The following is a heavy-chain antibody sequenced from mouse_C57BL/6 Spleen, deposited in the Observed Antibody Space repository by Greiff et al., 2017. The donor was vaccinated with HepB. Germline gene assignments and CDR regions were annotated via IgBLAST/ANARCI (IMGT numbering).Heavy chain of an antibody. D-gene: IGHD2-4*01. CDR1: GFTFTDYY. V-gene: IGHV7-3*01. J-gene: IGHJ1*03. Sequence: EVKLVESGGGLVQPGGSLSLSCAASGFTFTDYYMSWVRQPPGKALEWLGFIRNKANGYTTEYSASVKVRFTISRDNSQSILYLQMNALRAEDSATYYCARSLYDYDAYWYFDVWGTGTTVTVSS. CDR3: ARSLYDYDAYWYFDV. CDR2: IRNKANGYTT.